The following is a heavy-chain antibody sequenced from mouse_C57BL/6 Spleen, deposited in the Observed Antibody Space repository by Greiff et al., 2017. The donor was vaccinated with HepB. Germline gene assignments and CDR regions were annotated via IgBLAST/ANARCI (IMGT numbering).Heavy chain of an antibody. CDR2: IYPGDGDT. J-gene: IGHJ2*01. V-gene: IGHV1-80*01. D-gene: IGHD1-1*01. CDR3: ARRDLYYFFDY. CDR1: GYAFSSYW. Sequence: QVQLKESGAELVKPGASVKISCKASGYAFSSYWMNWVKQRPGKGLEWIGQIYPGDGDTNYNGKFKGKATLTADKSSSTAYMQLSSLTSEDSAVYFCARRDLYYFFDYWGQGTTLTVSS.